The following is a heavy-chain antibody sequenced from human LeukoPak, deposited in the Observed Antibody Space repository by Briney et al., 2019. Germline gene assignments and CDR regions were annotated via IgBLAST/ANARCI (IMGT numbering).Heavy chain of an antibody. D-gene: IGHD5-18*01. Sequence: PGGSLRLSCAASGFSFSTYWMNWVRQAPGKGLEWVANIKQDGSEQHYVDSVKGRFTISRDNSRNTVYLQMYSLRDVDTAIYYCVKSSTTMVLNYYDLWGQGTLVHVSS. CDR3: VKSSTTMVLNYYDL. CDR1: GFSFSTYW. J-gene: IGHJ4*02. CDR2: IKQDGSEQ. V-gene: IGHV3-7*03.